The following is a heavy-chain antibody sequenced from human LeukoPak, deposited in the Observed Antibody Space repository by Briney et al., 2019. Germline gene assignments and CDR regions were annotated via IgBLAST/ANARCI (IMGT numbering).Heavy chain of an antibody. CDR3: ARDKRGVVVVAPGWFDP. V-gene: IGHV4-39*07. CDR2: IYYSGST. J-gene: IGHJ5*02. D-gene: IGHD2-15*01. Sequence: PSETLSLTCTVSGGSISSSSYYWGWIRQPPGKGLEWIGSIYYSGSTYYNPSLKSRVTISVDTSKNQFSLKLSSVTAADTAVYYCARDKRGVVVVAPGWFDPWGQGTLVTVSS. CDR1: GGSISSSSYY.